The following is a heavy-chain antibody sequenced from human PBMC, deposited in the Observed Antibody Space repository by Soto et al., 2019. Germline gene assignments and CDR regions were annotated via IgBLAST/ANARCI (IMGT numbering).Heavy chain of an antibody. CDR3: THSILVVPTTRNAFDL. CDR1: GVSLSTNGVS. J-gene: IGHJ3*01. D-gene: IGHD2-2*01. Sequence: QITLKESGPTLVKPTQTLTLTCTFSGVSLSTNGVSVGWIRQPPGKALELLVLIYWDDDKRYSPSLKSRLIITKDTSKNQVVLVMTNMDPLDTATYYCTHSILVVPTTRNAFDLWGQGTMVTVSS. CDR2: IYWDDDK. V-gene: IGHV2-5*02.